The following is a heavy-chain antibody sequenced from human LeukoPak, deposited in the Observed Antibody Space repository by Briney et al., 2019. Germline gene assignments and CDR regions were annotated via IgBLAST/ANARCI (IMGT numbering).Heavy chain of an antibody. CDR1: GYSFSDYW. V-gene: IGHV5-51*01. CDR3: ARWKDYYYGVDV. CDR2: IYPGDSDT. J-gene: IGHJ6*02. D-gene: IGHD1-1*01. Sequence: LGESLKISCQGSGYSFSDYWIGWVRQMPGKGLEWMGIIYPGDSDTRYSPSFQGQVTISADKSINTAYLQWSNLKASDTAMYCCARWKDYYYGVDVWGQGTTVTVSS.